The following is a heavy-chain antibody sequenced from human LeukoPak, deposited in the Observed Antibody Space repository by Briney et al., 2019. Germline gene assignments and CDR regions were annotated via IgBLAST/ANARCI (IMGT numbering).Heavy chain of an antibody. J-gene: IGHJ6*03. Sequence: GGSLRLSCAASGFTVSSNYMSWVRQAPGKGLEWVSGISGGAGSTYYADSVKGRFTISRDNSKNTLYLQMNSLRAEDTAVYYCAKATYSSSSWVYYYYMDVWGTGTTVTVSS. CDR1: GFTVSSNY. CDR2: ISGGAGST. D-gene: IGHD3-22*01. CDR3: AKATYSSSSWVYYYYMDV. V-gene: IGHV3-23*01.